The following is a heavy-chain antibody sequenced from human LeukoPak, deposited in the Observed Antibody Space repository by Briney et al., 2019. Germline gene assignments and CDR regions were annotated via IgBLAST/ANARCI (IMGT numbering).Heavy chain of an antibody. Sequence: HGASLQISCKGSGYNFNSYWIGWVRQMPGKGLEWMGFIYPGDSDTRYSPPFQGQVTISADKSISTAHLQWSSLKAPDTALYYCARRSVVGPTKSFDYWGQGTLVTVSS. CDR3: ARRSVVGPTKSFDY. V-gene: IGHV5-51*01. J-gene: IGHJ4*02. CDR2: IYPGDSDT. CDR1: GYNFNSYW. D-gene: IGHD1-26*01.